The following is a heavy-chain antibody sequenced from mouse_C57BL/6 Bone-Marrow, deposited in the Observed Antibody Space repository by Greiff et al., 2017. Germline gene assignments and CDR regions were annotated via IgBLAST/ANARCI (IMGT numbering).Heavy chain of an antibody. CDR2: INPGSGGT. J-gene: IGHJ2*01. CDR1: GYAFTNYL. V-gene: IGHV1-54*01. CDR3: ARRYDYGGSDY. Sequence: QVQLKQSGAELVRPGTSVKVSCKASGYAFTNYLIEWVKQRPGQGLEWIGVINPGSGGTNYNEKFKGKATLTADKSSSTAYMQLSSLTSEDSAVYFCARRYDYGGSDYWGQGTTLTVSS. D-gene: IGHD2-4*01.